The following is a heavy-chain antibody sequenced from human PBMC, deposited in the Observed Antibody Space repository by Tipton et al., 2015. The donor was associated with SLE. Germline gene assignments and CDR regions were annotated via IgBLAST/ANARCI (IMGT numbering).Heavy chain of an antibody. CDR2: IYYSGST. D-gene: IGHD7-27*01. CDR3: WGYYNYGMDV. Sequence: LRLSCTVSGGSISSGGYYWSWIRQHPGKGLEWIGYIYYSGSTYYNPPLKSRVIISVDTSKIQFSLNLTSVTAADTAVYYCWGYYNYGMDVWGQGTTVTVSS. J-gene: IGHJ6*02. CDR1: GGSISSGGYY. V-gene: IGHV4-31*03.